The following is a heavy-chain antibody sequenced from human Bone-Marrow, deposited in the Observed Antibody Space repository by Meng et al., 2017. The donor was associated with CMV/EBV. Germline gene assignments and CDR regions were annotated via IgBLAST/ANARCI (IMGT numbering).Heavy chain of an antibody. CDR1: GFTFSSYA. CDR3: ARDPIGYYDSSGHDY. V-gene: IGHV3-30-3*01. J-gene: IGHJ4*02. D-gene: IGHD3-22*01. Sequence: GGSLRLSCAAFGFTFSSYAMHWVRQAPGKGLEWVAVISYDGSNKYYADSVKGRFTIPRDNSKNTLYLQMNSLRAEDTAVYYCARDPIGYYDSSGHDYWGQGTLVTVSS. CDR2: ISYDGSNK.